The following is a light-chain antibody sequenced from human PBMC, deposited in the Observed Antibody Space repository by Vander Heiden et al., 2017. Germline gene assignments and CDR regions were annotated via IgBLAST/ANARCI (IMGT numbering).Light chain of an antibody. Sequence: QSALTHPPSASGSPGQSVTISCTGTSGDVGGYNYVSWFQQHPGKAPKLMIYEVDKRPSGVPDRFSGSKSGNTASLTVSGLQAEDEADYYCTSYAGSDNWVFGGGTKLAVL. CDR2: EVD. V-gene: IGLV2-8*01. CDR1: SGDVGGYNY. CDR3: TSYAGSDNWV. J-gene: IGLJ3*02.